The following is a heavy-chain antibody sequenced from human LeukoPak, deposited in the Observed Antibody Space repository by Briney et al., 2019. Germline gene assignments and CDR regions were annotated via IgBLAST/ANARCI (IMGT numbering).Heavy chain of an antibody. CDR2: MNPNSGNT. CDR1: GYTFTSYD. V-gene: IGHV1-8*01. D-gene: IGHD6-19*01. CDR3: ARRSTSSGWYYYYGMDV. Sequence: ASVKVSCKASGYTFTSYDINWVRQATGQVLEWMGWMNPNSGNTGYAQKFQGRVTMTRNTSISTAYMELSSLRSEDTAVYYCARRSTSSGWYYYYGMDVWGQGTTVTVSS. J-gene: IGHJ6*02.